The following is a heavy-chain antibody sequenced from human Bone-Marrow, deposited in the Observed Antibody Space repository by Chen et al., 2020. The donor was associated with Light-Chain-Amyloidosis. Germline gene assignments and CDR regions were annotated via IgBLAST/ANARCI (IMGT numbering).Heavy chain of an antibody. D-gene: IGHD3-10*01. V-gene: IGHV1-69-2*01. CDR2: IDLEDGAT. CDR3: AVGTPRLGGAPIIKSRKTPLDS. Sequence: EVYLEQSGAEVTKPGATVKISCKLSGSPFGDFYMHWLRQAPEEGHEWIGVIDLEDGATAYAQTDQGRVTIIADTATDTAYLQLSSLRLDDTALYYCAVGTPRLGGAPIIKSRKTPLDSWGQGTLVTVSS. J-gene: IGHJ4*02. CDR1: GSPFGDFY.